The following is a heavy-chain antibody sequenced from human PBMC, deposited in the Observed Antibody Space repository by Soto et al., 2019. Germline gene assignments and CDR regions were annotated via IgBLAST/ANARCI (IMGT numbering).Heavy chain of an antibody. V-gene: IGHV3-48*01. D-gene: IGHD5-18*01. J-gene: IGHJ4*02. CDR2: ISSSSSTI. CDR1: GFTFGSYS. Sequence: EVQLVESGGGLVQPGGSLRLSCAASGFTFGSYSMNWVRQAPGKGLEWVSYISSSSSTIYYADSVEGRFTISRDNAKNSLYLQMNSLRAEDTAVYYCEKDGGYSYGPYDYWGQGTLVTVSS. CDR3: EKDGGYSYGPYDY.